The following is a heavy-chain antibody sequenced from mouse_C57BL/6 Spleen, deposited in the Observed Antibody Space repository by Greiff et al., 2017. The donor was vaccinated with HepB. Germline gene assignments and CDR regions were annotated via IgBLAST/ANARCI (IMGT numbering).Heavy chain of an antibody. CDR3: ARAYYDYDAGYAMDY. Sequence: QVQLQQPGAELVMPGASVKLSCEASGYTFTSYWMHWVKQRPGPGLEWIGEIDPSDSYTNYNHKFKGKSTLTVDKSSSTAYMQLSSLTSEDSAVYYCARAYYDYDAGYAMDYWGQGTSVTVSS. CDR1: GYTFTSYW. D-gene: IGHD2-4*01. CDR2: IDPSDSYT. V-gene: IGHV1-69*01. J-gene: IGHJ4*01.